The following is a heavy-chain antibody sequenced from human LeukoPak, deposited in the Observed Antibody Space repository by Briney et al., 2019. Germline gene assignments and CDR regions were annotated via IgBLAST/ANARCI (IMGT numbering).Heavy chain of an antibody. CDR3: ARQGVVVAAYFDS. CDR2: KYYSGNT. Sequence: NPSETLSLTCTISGGSISSPSFYWAWIRQTPEKGLEWIGSKYYSGNTYYNPSLKSRVTISVDTSKNHFSLSLTSVTAADTAVYYCARQGVVVAAYFDSWGQGTLVTVSS. CDR1: GGSISSPSFY. J-gene: IGHJ4*02. V-gene: IGHV4-39*01. D-gene: IGHD2-15*01.